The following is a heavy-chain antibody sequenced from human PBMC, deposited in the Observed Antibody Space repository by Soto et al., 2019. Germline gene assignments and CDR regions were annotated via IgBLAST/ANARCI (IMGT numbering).Heavy chain of an antibody. Sequence: QVQLVQSGAEVKKPGASVKVSCKASGYTFTSYAMHWVRQAPGQRLEWMGWINAGNGNTKYSQKFQGRVTITRDTSASTAYMELSSLRSEDTAVYYCAREDNPYYDFWSGPTVGDFDYWGQGTLVTVSS. CDR2: INAGNGNT. V-gene: IGHV1-3*01. CDR1: GYTFTSYA. J-gene: IGHJ4*02. D-gene: IGHD3-3*01. CDR3: AREDNPYYDFWSGPTVGDFDY.